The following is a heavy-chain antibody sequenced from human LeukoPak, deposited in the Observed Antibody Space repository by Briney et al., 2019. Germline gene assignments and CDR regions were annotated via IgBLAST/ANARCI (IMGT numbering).Heavy chain of an antibody. D-gene: IGHD6-6*01. Sequence: EASVKVSCKASGYTFTSYGFSWVRQAPGQGLEWMGWISAYNGNTDYPQNLQGRVTMTTDTSTSTAYMELRSLRSDDTAVYYCARETDLQLVDPWGQGTLVTVSS. CDR3: ARETDLQLVDP. CDR1: GYTFTSYG. J-gene: IGHJ5*02. V-gene: IGHV1-18*01. CDR2: ISAYNGNT.